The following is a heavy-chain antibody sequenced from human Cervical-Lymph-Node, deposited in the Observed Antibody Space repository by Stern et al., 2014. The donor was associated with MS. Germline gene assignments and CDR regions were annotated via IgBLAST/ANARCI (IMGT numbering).Heavy chain of an antibody. D-gene: IGHD4/OR15-4a*01. Sequence: VQLLESGPGLVKPSETLSLTCTVSGGSISSYYWSWIRQPPGKGLEWIGYIYYSGSTNYNTSLKSRVTISVDTSKNQFSLKLSSVTAADTAVYYCARGMVPNWTPPLYFDYWGQGTLVTVSS. CDR2: IYYSGST. V-gene: IGHV4-59*01. CDR1: GGSISSYY. CDR3: ARGMVPNWTPPLYFDY. J-gene: IGHJ4*02.